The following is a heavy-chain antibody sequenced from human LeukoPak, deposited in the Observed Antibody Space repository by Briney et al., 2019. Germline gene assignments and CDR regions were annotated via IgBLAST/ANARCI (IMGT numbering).Heavy chain of an antibody. CDR1: GFTFSSYW. J-gene: IGHJ5*02. D-gene: IGHD5-24*01. CDR2: VNGDGSGT. Sequence: GGSLRLSCAASGFTFSSYWMHWVRQAPGKGLVWVSRVNGDGSGTTYADSVKGRFTISRDNAKNTLYLQMNSLRAEDTAVYYCVRDIRDDYNNVQFDPWGQGTLVTVSS. V-gene: IGHV3-74*01. CDR3: VRDIRDDYNNVQFDP.